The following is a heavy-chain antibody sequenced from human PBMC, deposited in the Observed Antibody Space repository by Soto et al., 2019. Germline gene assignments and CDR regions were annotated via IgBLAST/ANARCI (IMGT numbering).Heavy chain of an antibody. V-gene: IGHV1-46*01. CDR2: INPSGGGT. Sequence: QVQLVQSGAEVKKPGVSVKVSCKASGFTFTNYYIHWVRQAPGQGLEWTGLINPSGGGTFYAQKFQGRVTVTRDTSTGTVYMELSNLRSEDTAVYFCARDSGDTTLRQWGRSFHYWGQGTLVTVSS. J-gene: IGHJ4*02. D-gene: IGHD1-1*01. CDR3: ARDSGDTTLRQWGRSFHY. CDR1: GFTFTNYY.